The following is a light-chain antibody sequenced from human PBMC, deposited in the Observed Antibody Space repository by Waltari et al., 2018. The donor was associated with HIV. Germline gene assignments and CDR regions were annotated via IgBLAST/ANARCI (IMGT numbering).Light chain of an antibody. V-gene: IGKV1-33*01. CDR1: QDISNN. J-gene: IGKJ2*01. CDR3: QQYDNLPLT. CDR2: DSS. Sequence: DIQMTQSPSSLSASVGDRVTITCQASQDISNNLNWYQQKPGKPPKLLIYDSSKLETGVPSRFSGSGSGTDFTFTISSLQPEDIATYYCQQYDNLPLTFGQGTRLEIK.